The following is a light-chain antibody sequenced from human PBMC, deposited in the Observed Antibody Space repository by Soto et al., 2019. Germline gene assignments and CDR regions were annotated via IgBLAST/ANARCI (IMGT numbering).Light chain of an antibody. CDR3: QQYGNSPVT. CDR1: QSVSSNY. Sequence: ETVLTQSPGTLSLSPGERATLSCRASQSVSSNYLAWYQQKPGQAPRLLIYDESSRATGIPDRFSGSGSGTDFTLTISRLEPEDFAVYYCQQYGNSPVTFGPGTQV. J-gene: IGKJ1*01. CDR2: DES. V-gene: IGKV3-20*01.